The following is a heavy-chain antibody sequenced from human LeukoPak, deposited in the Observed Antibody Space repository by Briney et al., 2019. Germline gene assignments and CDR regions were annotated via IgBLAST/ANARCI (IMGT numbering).Heavy chain of an antibody. CDR1: GFTFSSYG. V-gene: IGHV3-23*01. CDR3: AGGY. D-gene: IGHD3-16*01. J-gene: IGHJ4*02. CDR2: ISPSGGIT. Sequence: PGGSLRLSCAASGFTFSSYGMTWVRQVAGRGLEWVSGISPSGGITYYTDSVKGRFTISRDNSKNTVSLQMNSLRAEDTAVYYCAGGYWGQGTLVTVSS.